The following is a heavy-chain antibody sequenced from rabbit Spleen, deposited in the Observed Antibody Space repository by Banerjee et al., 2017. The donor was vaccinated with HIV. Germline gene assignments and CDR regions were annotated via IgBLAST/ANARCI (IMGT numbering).Heavy chain of an antibody. CDR1: GVSFSGNSY. Sequence: QSLEESGGDLVKPGASLTLTCIASGVSFSGNSYMCWVRQAPGKGLEWIACIDTGSGSTYYASWAKGRFTISKTSSTTVTLQMTSLTAADTATYFCASGYSDVYFSLWGPGTLVTVS. D-gene: IGHD1-1*01. CDR2: IDTGSGST. CDR3: ASGYSDVYFSL. J-gene: IGHJ4*01. V-gene: IGHV1S40*01.